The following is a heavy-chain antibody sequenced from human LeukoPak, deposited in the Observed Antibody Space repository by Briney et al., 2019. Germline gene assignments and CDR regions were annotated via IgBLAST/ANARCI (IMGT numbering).Heavy chain of an antibody. CDR1: GGSISSSSYY. J-gene: IGHJ5*02. Sequence: SETLSLTCTVSGGSISSSSYYWGWIRQRPGKGLEWIGSIYYSGSTYYNPSLKSRVTISVDTSKNQFSLKLSSVTAADTAVYYCARHPTETYEYNWFDPWGQGTLVTVSS. D-gene: IGHD5-12*01. V-gene: IGHV4-39*01. CDR2: IYYSGST. CDR3: ARHPTETYEYNWFDP.